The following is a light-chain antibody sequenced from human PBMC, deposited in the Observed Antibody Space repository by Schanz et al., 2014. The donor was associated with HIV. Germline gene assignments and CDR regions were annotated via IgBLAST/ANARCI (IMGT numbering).Light chain of an antibody. CDR1: QGVKSH. CDR2: GAS. J-gene: IGKJ4*01. V-gene: IGKV3-11*01. Sequence: EIVLTQSPGSLSLSPGGRATLSCRASQGVKSHLAWYQQKPGQAPRLLIYGASSRATGIPDRFSGSGSGTDFTLTISRLEPEDFAVYYCQQRSNWPLTFGGGTKVEFK. CDR3: QQRSNWPLT.